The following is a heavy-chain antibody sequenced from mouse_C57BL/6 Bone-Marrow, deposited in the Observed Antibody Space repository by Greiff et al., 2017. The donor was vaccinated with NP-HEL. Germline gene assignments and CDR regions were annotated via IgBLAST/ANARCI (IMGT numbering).Heavy chain of an antibody. V-gene: IGHV1-69*01. J-gene: IGHJ4*01. CDR1: GYTFTSYW. CDR2: IDPSDSYT. D-gene: IGHD2-3*01. Sequence: VQLQQPGAELVMPGASVKLSCKASGYTFTSYWMHWVKQRPGQGLEWIGEIDPSDSYTNYNQKFKGKSTLTVDKSSSTAYMQLSSLTSEDSAVYYCASYEDAMDYWGQGTSVTVSS. CDR3: ASYEDAMDY.